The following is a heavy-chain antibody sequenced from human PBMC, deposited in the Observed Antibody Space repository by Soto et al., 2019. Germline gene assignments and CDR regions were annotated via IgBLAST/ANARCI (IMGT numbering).Heavy chain of an antibody. D-gene: IGHD6-25*01. CDR2: IYYSGST. CDR1: GGSISSGDYY. CDR3: ARGGSGRDY. V-gene: IGHV4-30-4*08. J-gene: IGHJ4*01. Sequence: ASETLSLTCTVSGGSISSGDYYWGWIRQPPGKGLEWIGSIYYSGSTYYNPSLKSRVTISVDTSKNQFSLKLSSVTAADTAVYYCARGGSGRDYWGQGTLVTVSS.